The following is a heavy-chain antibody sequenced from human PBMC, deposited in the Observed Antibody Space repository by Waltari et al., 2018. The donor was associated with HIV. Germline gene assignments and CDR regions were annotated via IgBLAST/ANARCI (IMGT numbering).Heavy chain of an antibody. CDR1: GGSISSSSYY. CDR2: IYYSVTT. Sequence: QLQLQESGPGLVKPSETLSLTCTVSGGSISSSSYYWGWIRQPPGKGLEWIGSIYYSVTTSDIPTLKSRVTISVDTSKNQFSLKLSSVTAADTAVYYCARHSLTYYYDSSGYSVAFDYWGQGTLVTVSS. V-gene: IGHV4-39*01. CDR3: ARHSLTYYYDSSGYSVAFDY. D-gene: IGHD3-22*01. J-gene: IGHJ4*02.